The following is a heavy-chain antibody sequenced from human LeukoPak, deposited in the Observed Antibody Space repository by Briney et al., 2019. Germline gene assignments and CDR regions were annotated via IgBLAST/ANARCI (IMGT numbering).Heavy chain of an antibody. J-gene: IGHJ4*02. CDR1: GVSMSSNNW. V-gene: IGHV4-4*02. CDR2: IHESGST. CDR3: ARHEGFSQKD. Sequence: SGTLSLTCAVSGVSMSSNNWWSWVRQPPGKGLEWIGEIHESGSTNCNPSLKGRVTISVDKSKDQFSLKLSSVTAADTAVYYCARHEGFSQKDWGQGTQVTVS.